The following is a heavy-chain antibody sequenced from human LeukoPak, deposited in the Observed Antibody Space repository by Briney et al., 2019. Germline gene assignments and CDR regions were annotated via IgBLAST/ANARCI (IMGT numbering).Heavy chain of an antibody. CDR3: ASMALTYYDFWSGYYIDYYYGMDV. CDR1: GFTFSSYA. Sequence: SGRSLRLSCAASGFTFSSYAMHWVRQAPGKGLEWVAVISYDGSNKYYADSVKGRFTISRDNSKNTLYLQMNSLRAEDTAVYYCASMALTYYDFWSGYYIDYYYGMDVWGQGTTVTVSS. CDR2: ISYDGSNK. D-gene: IGHD3-3*01. J-gene: IGHJ6*02. V-gene: IGHV3-30-3*01.